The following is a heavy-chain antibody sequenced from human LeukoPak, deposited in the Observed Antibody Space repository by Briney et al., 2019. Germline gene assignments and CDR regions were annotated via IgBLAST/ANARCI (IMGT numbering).Heavy chain of an antibody. J-gene: IGHJ6*03. Sequence: ASVNVSCKASGYTFTSYGISWVRQAPGQGLEWMGWISAYNGNTNYAQKLQGRVTMTTDTSTSTAYMELRSLRSDDTAVYYCARDGSIAARGRYYYYMDVWGKGTTVTVSS. D-gene: IGHD6-6*01. CDR2: ISAYNGNT. CDR1: GYTFTSYG. V-gene: IGHV1-18*01. CDR3: ARDGSIAARGRYYYYMDV.